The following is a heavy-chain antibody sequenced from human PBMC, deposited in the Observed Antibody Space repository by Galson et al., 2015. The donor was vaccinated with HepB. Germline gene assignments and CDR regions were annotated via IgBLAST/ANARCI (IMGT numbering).Heavy chain of an antibody. J-gene: IGHJ4*02. D-gene: IGHD3-3*01. Sequence: HYSGSTNYNPSLKSRVTISVDTSKNQFSLNLNSVTAADTAVYYCARGPHYDFWSGYRGFSFDIWGQGTLVAVSS. V-gene: IGHV4-34*01. CDR2: HYSGST. CDR3: ARGPHYDFWSGYRGFSFDI.